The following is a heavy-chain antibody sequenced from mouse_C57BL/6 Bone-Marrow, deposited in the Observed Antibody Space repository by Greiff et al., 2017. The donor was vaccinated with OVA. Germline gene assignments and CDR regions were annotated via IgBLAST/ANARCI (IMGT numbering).Heavy chain of an antibody. V-gene: IGHV1-5*01. D-gene: IGHD2-5*01. CDR2: IYPGNSDT. CDR3: TRESDYSNYEGGFAY. CDR1: GYTFTSYW. Sequence: EVQLQQSGTVLARPGASVKMSCKTSGYTFTSYWMHWVKQRPGQGLEWIGAIYPGNSDTSYNQKFQGKANLTAVTSASTAYMELSSLTNDDSAVYYCTRESDYSNYEGGFAYWGQGTLATVSA. J-gene: IGHJ3*01.